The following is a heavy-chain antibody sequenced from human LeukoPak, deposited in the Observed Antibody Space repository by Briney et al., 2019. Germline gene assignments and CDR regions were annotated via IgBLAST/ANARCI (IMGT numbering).Heavy chain of an antibody. CDR1: GYTFTSYY. CDR2: INPSGGSK. V-gene: IGHV1-46*01. J-gene: IGHJ6*02. CDR3: ARGWVSGGHSSSWYQELYYYYGMDV. D-gene: IGHD6-13*01. Sequence: ASVKVSCKASGYTFTSYYMHWVRQAPGQGLEWMGIINPSGGSKSYAQKFQGRVTMTRDTSTSTVYMELSSLRSEDTAVYYCARGWVSGGHSSSWYQELYYYYGMDVWGQGTTVIVSS.